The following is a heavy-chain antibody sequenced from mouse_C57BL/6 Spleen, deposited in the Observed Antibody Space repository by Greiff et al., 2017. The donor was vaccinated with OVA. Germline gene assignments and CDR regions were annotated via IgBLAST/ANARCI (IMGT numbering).Heavy chain of an antibody. CDR1: GYAFTNYL. CDR2: INPGSGGT. D-gene: IGHD2-12*01. V-gene: IGHV1-54*01. J-gene: IGHJ1*03. Sequence: VKLMESGAELVRPGTSVKVSCKASGYAFTNYLIEWVKQRPGQGLEWIGVINPGSGGTNYNEKFKGKATLTADKSSSTAYMQLSSLTSEDSAVYFCARGMLRWYFDVWGTGTTVTVSS. CDR3: ARGMLRWYFDV.